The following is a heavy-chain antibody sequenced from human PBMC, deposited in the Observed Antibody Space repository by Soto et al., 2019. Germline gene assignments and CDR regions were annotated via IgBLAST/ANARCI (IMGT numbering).Heavy chain of an antibody. CDR1: GFTFSSYW. CDR2: IKQDGSEK. Sequence: EVQLVESGGGLVQPGGSLRLSCAASGFTFSSYWMSWVRQAPGKGLEWVANIKQDGSEKYYVDSVKGRFTISRDNAKNSLYLKMNSLRAEDTAVYYCAREIVVVPSAMEDYFDYWGQGTLVTVSS. D-gene: IGHD2-2*01. J-gene: IGHJ4*02. V-gene: IGHV3-7*01. CDR3: AREIVVVPSAMEDYFDY.